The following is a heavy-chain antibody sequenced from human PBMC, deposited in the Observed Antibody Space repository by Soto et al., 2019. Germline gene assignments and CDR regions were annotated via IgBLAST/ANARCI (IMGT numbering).Heavy chain of an antibody. CDR1: GVSVSSTDYS. CDR3: AGGGPSTTCPTVVHGLDV. Sequence: PSETLSLTCTVSGVSVSSTDYSWTWVRQPPGQGLEWIGYRYHSGRNLYNPSLRSRAIISVDTSKNQLYLDLTSVTAAETAVYYCAGGGPSTTCPTVVHGLDVWGQGTAVTVSS. D-gene: IGHD4-17*01. V-gene: IGHV4-30-4*01. J-gene: IGHJ6*02. CDR2: RYHSGRN.